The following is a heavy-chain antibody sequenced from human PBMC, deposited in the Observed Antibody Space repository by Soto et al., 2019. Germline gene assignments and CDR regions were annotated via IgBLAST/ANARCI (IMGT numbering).Heavy chain of an antibody. J-gene: IGHJ4*01. V-gene: IGHV3-23*01. CDR3: ARAPMERYFDWYFDH. D-gene: IGHD3-9*01. CDR1: GFTFRSHA. CDR2: ISGTGGTT. Sequence: EVQLLESGGGLVQPGGSLRLSCVGSGFTFRSHALTWVRQSPGKGLEWVAGISGTGGTTYYGASMRGRFTISRDNAKETLNPQMDSLRPEDTAIYFCARAPMERYFDWYFDHWGQGSLV.